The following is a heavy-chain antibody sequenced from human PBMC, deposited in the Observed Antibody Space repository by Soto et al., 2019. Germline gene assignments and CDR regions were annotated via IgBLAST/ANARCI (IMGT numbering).Heavy chain of an antibody. CDR1: GLTLRSYA. D-gene: IGHD3-16*01. CDR3: AKGGPFTGGFDP. V-gene: IGHV3-23*01. Sequence: EGQLLQSGGDLVQPGGSLRLSCAGSGLTLRSYAMTWIRQTPEKGLEWVSTISGRSGVPSYADSVNGRLTVSRDNSKNTLYPQMNSLRPDDTAIYYCAKGGPFTGGFDPWGQGTLVTVAS. J-gene: IGHJ5*02. CDR2: ISGRSGVP.